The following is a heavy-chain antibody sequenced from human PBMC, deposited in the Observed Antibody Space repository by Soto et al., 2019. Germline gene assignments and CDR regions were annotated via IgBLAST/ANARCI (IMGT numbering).Heavy chain of an antibody. D-gene: IGHD3-3*01. Sequence: QVQLHESGPAFVKASQTLSLTCTVSGGSISGGGYYWSWIRQFPGLGLEWIGYVHYNGTAHYSPSLKSRLAISVATSKNQFSLRLTSVTAADTALYFCARRDGTVPTLFGRDRYNYFDSWGQGSLVTVSA. CDR2: VHYNGTA. CDR1: GGSISGGGYY. V-gene: IGHV4-31*03. CDR3: ARRDGTVPTLFGRDRYNYFDS. J-gene: IGHJ4*02.